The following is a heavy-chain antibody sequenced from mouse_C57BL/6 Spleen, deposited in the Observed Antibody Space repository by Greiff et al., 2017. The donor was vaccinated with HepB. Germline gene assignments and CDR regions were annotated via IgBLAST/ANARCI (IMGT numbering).Heavy chain of an antibody. CDR2: IDPETGGT. CDR3: TREGVYGNYGYFDY. V-gene: IGHV1-15*01. Sequence: QVQLQQSGAELVRPGASVTLSCKASGYTFTDYEMHWVKQTPVHGLEWIGAIDPETGGTAYNQKFKGKAILTADKSSSTAYMELRSLTSEDSAVYYCTREGVYGNYGYFDYWGQGTTLTVSS. J-gene: IGHJ2*01. D-gene: IGHD2-1*01. CDR1: GYTFTDYE.